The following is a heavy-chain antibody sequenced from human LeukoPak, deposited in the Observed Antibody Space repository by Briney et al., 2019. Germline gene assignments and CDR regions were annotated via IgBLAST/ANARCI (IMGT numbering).Heavy chain of an antibody. CDR2: IYYSGST. Sequence: SQTLSLTCTVSGGSISRGGYYWSWIRQHPGKGLERLGSIYYSGSTYYNPSLKSRVTISVDTSKNQFSLKLSSVTAADTSVYYCARKRHDSSGYYRGGYFDYWGQGTLVTVSS. V-gene: IGHV4-31*03. D-gene: IGHD3-22*01. CDR3: ARKRHDSSGYYRGGYFDY. J-gene: IGHJ4*02. CDR1: GGSISRGGYY.